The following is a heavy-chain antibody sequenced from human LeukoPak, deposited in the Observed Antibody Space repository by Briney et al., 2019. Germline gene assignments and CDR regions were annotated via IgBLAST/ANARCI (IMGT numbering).Heavy chain of an antibody. V-gene: IGHV3-23*01. D-gene: IGHD5-18*01. CDR2: ISGSGGST. CDR3: AKGFGYSYASDY. J-gene: IGHJ4*02. CDR1: GFTFSSYA. Sequence: GGSLRLSRAASGFTFSSYAMSWVRQAPGKGLEWVSAISGSGGSTYYADSVKGRFTISRDNSKNTLYLQMNSLRAEDTAVYYCAKGFGYSYASDYWGQGTLVTVSS.